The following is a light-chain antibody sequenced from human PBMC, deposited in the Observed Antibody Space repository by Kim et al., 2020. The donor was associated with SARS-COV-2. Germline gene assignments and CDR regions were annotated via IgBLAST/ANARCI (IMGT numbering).Light chain of an antibody. CDR1: SSNMGNNY. CDR2: DNN. J-gene: IGLJ2*01. CDR3: GTWDSSLSAVV. Sequence: QSVLTQPPSVSAAPGQKVTISCSGSSSNMGNNYVSWYQQLPGTAPTLLIYDNNKRPSGIPDRFSGSKSGTSATLGITGLQTGDEADYYCGTWDSSLSAVVFGGGTKLTVL. V-gene: IGLV1-51*01.